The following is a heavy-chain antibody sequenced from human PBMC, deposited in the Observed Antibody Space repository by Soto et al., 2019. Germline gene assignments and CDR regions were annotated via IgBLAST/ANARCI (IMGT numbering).Heavy chain of an antibody. D-gene: IGHD3-9*01. Sequence: GASVKVSCKASGYTFTSYDINWVRQATGQGLEWMGWMNPNSGNTGYAQKFQGRVTMTRNTSISTAYMELSSLRSEDTAVYYCARSLRYFDWLLVNWFAPWGQGTLVTVS. CDR2: MNPNSGNT. V-gene: IGHV1-8*01. CDR1: GYTFTSYD. CDR3: ARSLRYFDWLLVNWFAP. J-gene: IGHJ5*02.